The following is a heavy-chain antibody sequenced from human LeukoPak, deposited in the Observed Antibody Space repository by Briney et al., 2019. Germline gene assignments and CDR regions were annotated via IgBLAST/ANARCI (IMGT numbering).Heavy chain of an antibody. D-gene: IGHD3/OR15-3a*01. J-gene: IGHJ6*03. CDR2: TSGSI. CDR3: ARVLAIFGLDTTDFYMDV. CDR1: GASISSHY. Sequence: SETLSLTCAVSGASISSHYWSWIRQPPGKGLEWIGYTSGSISDNPSLKSRVAVSIDPSQNQVSLSLTSVTAADTAVYYCARVLAIFGLDTTDFYMDVWGKGTTVTVSS. V-gene: IGHV4-59*11.